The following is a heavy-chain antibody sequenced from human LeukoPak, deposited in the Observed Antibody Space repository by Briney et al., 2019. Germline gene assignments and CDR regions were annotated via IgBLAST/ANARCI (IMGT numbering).Heavy chain of an antibody. Sequence: GESLKISCKGSGYSFTSYWIGWVRQMPGKGLEWMGIIYPGDSDTRYSPSFQGQVTISADKSISTAYLQWSSLKASDTAMYYCARPHRLNYDSSGFYFDYWGQGTLVTVSS. CDR1: GYSFTSYW. CDR2: IYPGDSDT. V-gene: IGHV5-51*01. D-gene: IGHD3-22*01. J-gene: IGHJ4*02. CDR3: ARPHRLNYDSSGFYFDY.